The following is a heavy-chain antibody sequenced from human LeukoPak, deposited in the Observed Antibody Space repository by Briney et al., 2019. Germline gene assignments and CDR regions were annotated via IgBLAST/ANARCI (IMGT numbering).Heavy chain of an antibody. CDR1: GFTFSTYS. CDR3: ARDVGGNYQYFDY. V-gene: IGHV3-48*01. CDR2: ISGDTTTI. J-gene: IGHJ4*02. D-gene: IGHD4-11*01. Sequence: GGSLRLSCAASGFTFSTYSMTWVRQAPGKGLEWISFISGDTTTIYHADSVKGRFTVSRDNAKNSLFLQMNSLRADDTAVYFCARDVGGNYQYFDYWGQGTLATVSS.